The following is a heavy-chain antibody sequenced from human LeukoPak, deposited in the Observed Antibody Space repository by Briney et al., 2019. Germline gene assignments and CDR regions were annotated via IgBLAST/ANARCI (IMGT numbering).Heavy chain of an antibody. CDR2: ISGSGGST. Sequence: GGSLRLSCAASGYTFSSYAMSWVRQAPGKGLEWVSAISGSGGSTYYADSVKGRFTISRDNSKNTLYLQMNSLRAEDTAVYYCAKVEPYYYDSSGYPLFDYWGQGTLVTVSS. V-gene: IGHV3-23*01. CDR3: AKVEPYYYDSSGYPLFDY. CDR1: GYTFSSYA. J-gene: IGHJ4*02. D-gene: IGHD3-22*01.